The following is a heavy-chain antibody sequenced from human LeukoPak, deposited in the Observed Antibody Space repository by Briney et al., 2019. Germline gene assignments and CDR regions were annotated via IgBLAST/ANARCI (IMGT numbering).Heavy chain of an antibody. V-gene: IGHV1-69*01. CDR2: IIPIFGTA. CDR1: GGTFSGYA. CDR3: ARYGSGSPVPGINYYYYYGMDV. J-gene: IGHJ6*02. Sequence: SVKVSCKASGGTFSGYAISWVRQAPGQGLEWMGGIIPIFGTANYAQKFQGRVTITADESTSTAYMELSSLRSEDTAVYYCARYGSGSPVPGINYYYYYGMDVWGQGTTVTVSS. D-gene: IGHD3-10*01.